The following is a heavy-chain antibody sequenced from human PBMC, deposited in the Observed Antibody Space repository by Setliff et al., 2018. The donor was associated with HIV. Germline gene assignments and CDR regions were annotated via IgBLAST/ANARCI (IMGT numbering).Heavy chain of an antibody. CDR1: GGSISSYY. CDR3: ARDWVDTAMADDY. CDR2: IYYSGST. V-gene: IGHV4-59*01. J-gene: IGHJ4*02. Sequence: PSETLSLTCTVPGGSISSYYWSWIRQPPGKGLEWIGYIYYSGSTNYNPSLKSRVTISVDTSKNQFSLKLNSVTAADTAVYYCARDWVDTAMADDYWGQGTLVTVSS. D-gene: IGHD5-18*01.